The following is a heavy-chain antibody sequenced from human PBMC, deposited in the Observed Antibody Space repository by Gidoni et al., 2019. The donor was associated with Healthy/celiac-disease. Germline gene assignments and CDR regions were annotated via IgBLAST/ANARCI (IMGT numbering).Heavy chain of an antibody. Sequence: EVQLVESGGGLVQPGGSLRLSCAASGFTFSSYAMSWVRQAPGKGLEWVSAISGSGGSTYYADSVKGRFTISRDNSKNTLYLQMNSLRAEDTAVYYCAKDRDEDGDVTFDMDVWGQGTTVTVSS. CDR3: AKDRDEDGDVTFDMDV. D-gene: IGHD4-17*01. J-gene: IGHJ6*02. V-gene: IGHV3-23*04. CDR2: ISGSGGST. CDR1: GFTFSSYA.